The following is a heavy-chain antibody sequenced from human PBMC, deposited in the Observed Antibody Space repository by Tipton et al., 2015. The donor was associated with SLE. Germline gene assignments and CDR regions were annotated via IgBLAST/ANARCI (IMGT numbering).Heavy chain of an antibody. V-gene: IGHV4-34*01. CDR3: ARVFPPLVPTATLAFDI. CDR2: IDHSRST. CDR1: GGSFSVHY. Sequence: GLVKPSETLSLTCAVYGGSFSVHYWSWSWIRQPPGKGLEWIGEIDHSRSTNYNPSLKSRVTISRDTSKTQFSLKLKSVTAADTAVYYCARVFPPLVPTATLAFDIWGQGTTVIVSS. D-gene: IGHD2-15*01. J-gene: IGHJ3*02.